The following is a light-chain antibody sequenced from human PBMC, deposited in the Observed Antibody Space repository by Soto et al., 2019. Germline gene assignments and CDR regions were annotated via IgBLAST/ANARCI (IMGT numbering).Light chain of an antibody. Sequence: DIQMTQSPSSVSASVGDRVTITCRASQGISSWLAWYKQKPGKAQKLLNYGASSLQSGVPSRFSGSGAGTDITLTISRLQAEDCATYCCQQANSFPISCGRGTRLEIK. CDR1: QGISSW. J-gene: IGKJ5*01. V-gene: IGKV1-12*01. CDR2: GAS. CDR3: QQANSFPIS.